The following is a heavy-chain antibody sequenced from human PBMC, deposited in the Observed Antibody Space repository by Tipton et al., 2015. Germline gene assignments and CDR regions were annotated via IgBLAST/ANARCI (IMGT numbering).Heavy chain of an antibody. V-gene: IGHV4-39*02. CDR2: IFYSGGT. J-gene: IGHJ4*02. Sequence: TLSLTCTVSGGSIRRDNYYWGWIRQPPGKGLEYIGNIFYSGGTNYNPSLRSRVTISVDTSKNQFSLRLSSVTAADTAVYYCAREVWYNDSTGYDYWGQGTLVTVSS. CDR3: AREVWYNDSTGYDY. CDR1: GGSIRRDNYY. D-gene: IGHD3-22*01.